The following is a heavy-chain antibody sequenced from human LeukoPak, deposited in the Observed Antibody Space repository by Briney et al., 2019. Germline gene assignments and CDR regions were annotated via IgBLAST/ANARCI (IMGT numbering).Heavy chain of an antibody. V-gene: IGHV3-23*01. D-gene: IGHD6-13*01. CDR3: AKDPAAAGTAEYFQH. J-gene: IGHJ1*01. Sequence: GGSLRLSCAASGFTFDSYAMSWVRQAPGKGLEWVSAISGSGGSTYYADSVKGQFTISRDNSKNTLYLQMSTLTAEDTAVYFCAKDPAAAGTAEYFQHWGQGTLVTVSS. CDR2: ISGSGGST. CDR1: GFTFDSYA.